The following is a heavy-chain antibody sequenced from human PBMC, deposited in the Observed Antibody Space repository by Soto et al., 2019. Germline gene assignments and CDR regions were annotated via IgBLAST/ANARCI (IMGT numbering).Heavy chain of an antibody. CDR1: GGSISSSDYY. CDR3: ARQAGAFGYYMDV. D-gene: IGHD3-3*02. Sequence: QLQPQESGPGLVKPSETLSLTCTVSGGSISSSDYYWGWIRQPPGKGLEWIGAIYYSGTTYYGPSLESRGTISVDTSKNQFSLTMRSVTAADTAVYFCARQAGAFGYYMDVWGKGPTVTVSS. V-gene: IGHV4-39*01. CDR2: IYYSGTT. J-gene: IGHJ6*03.